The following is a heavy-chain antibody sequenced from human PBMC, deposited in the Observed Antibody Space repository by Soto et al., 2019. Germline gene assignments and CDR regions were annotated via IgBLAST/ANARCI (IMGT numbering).Heavy chain of an antibody. Sequence: GGSLRLSCAASGFTFSSYWMHWVRQAPGKGLVWVSRINSDGSSTSYADSVKGRFTISRDNAKNTLYLQMNSLRAEDTAVYYCASRKLLWFGELQDYWGQGTLVTVSS. CDR2: INSDGSST. D-gene: IGHD3-10*01. J-gene: IGHJ4*02. CDR1: GFTFSSYW. CDR3: ASRKLLWFGELQDY. V-gene: IGHV3-74*01.